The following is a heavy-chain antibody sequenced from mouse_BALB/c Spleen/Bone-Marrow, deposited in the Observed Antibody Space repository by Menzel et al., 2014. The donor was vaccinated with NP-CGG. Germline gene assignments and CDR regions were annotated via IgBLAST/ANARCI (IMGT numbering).Heavy chain of an antibody. CDR2: IDPANGNT. CDR3: ARREYYAMDY. CDR1: GFNIKDTY. J-gene: IGHJ4*01. V-gene: IGHV14-3*02. Sequence: VQLQQSGAELVKPGASVKLSCKPSGFNIKDTYMHWVKQRPEQGLEWIGRIDPANGNTKYDPKFQGKATITADTSSNTSYLQLSSPTSEDTAVYYCARREYYAMDYWGQGTSVTVSS.